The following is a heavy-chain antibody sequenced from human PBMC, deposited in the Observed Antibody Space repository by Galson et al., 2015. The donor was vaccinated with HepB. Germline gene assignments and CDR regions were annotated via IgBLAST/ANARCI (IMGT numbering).Heavy chain of an antibody. Sequence: VKVSCKASGYTFTSYYMHWVRQAPGQGLEWMGIINPSGGSTSYAQKFQGRVTMTRDTSTSTVYMELSSLRSEDTAVCYCARDPPLGEQSSYYFDYWGQGTLVTVSS. CDR2: INPSGGST. CDR3: ARDPPLGEQSSYYFDY. J-gene: IGHJ4*02. V-gene: IGHV1-46*03. D-gene: IGHD1-26*01. CDR1: GYTFTSYY.